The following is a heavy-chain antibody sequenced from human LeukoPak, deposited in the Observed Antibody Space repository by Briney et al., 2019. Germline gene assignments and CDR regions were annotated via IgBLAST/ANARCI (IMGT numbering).Heavy chain of an antibody. CDR3: ARGGCSSSWCMSYYYYMDV. Sequence: SGGSLRLSCAASGFTFSSYSMNWVRQAPGKGLEWVSSISSSSSYIYYADSVKGRFTISRDNAKNSLYLQMNSQRAEDTAVYYCARGGCSSSWCMSYYYYMDVWGKGTTVTVSS. CDR2: ISSSSSYI. V-gene: IGHV3-21*01. CDR1: GFTFSSYS. J-gene: IGHJ6*03. D-gene: IGHD6-13*01.